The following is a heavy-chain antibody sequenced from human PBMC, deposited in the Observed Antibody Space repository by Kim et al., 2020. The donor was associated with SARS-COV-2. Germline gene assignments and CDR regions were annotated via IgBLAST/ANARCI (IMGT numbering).Heavy chain of an antibody. CDR1: GGSISSYY. V-gene: IGHV4-59*08. Sequence: SETLSRTCTVSGGSISSYYWSWIRQPPGKGLEWIGYIYYSGSTNYNPSLKSRVTISVDTSKNQFSLKLSSVTAADTAVYYCAGPLGYFDLWGRGTLVTVSS. D-gene: IGHD3-16*01. J-gene: IGHJ2*01. CDR2: IYYSGST. CDR3: AGPLGYFDL.